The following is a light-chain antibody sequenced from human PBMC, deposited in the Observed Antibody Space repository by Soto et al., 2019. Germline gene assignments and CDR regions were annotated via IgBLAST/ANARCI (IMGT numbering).Light chain of an antibody. CDR1: QSISSY. J-gene: IGKJ1*01. CDR3: QQSYSTLWT. V-gene: IGKV1-39*01. Sequence: DIQMTQSPSSLSASIGDRVTITCRASQSISSYLNWYQQKPGKAPKLLIYAASSLQSGVPSRFSGSGSGTDFTLTISSLQREDFATYYCQQSYSTLWTFGQGNKVEIK. CDR2: AAS.